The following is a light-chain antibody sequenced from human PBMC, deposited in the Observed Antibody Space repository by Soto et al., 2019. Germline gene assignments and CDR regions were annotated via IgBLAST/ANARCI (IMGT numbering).Light chain of an antibody. J-gene: IGLJ2*01. V-gene: IGLV1-47*02. Sequence: QSVLTQPPSASGTPGQRVTISCFGSSSNIGSNYVYWYLQLPGTAPKLLIYSNNQRPSGVPDRFSGSKSGTSASLAISGLRSEDEADYYCAAWDDSLRGVVFGGGTKVTVL. CDR3: AAWDDSLRGVV. CDR1: SSNIGSNY. CDR2: SNN.